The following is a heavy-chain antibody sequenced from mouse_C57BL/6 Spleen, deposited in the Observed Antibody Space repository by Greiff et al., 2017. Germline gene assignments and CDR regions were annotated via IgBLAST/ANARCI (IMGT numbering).Heavy chain of an antibody. CDR3: ARNSHY. CDR1: GYAFSSSW. V-gene: IGHV1-82*01. Sequence: VNVVESGPELVKPGASVKISCKASGYAFSSSWMNWVKQRPGKGLEWIGRIYPGDGDTNYNGKFKGKATLTADKSSSTAYMQLSSLTSEDSAVYFCARNSHYWGQGTTLTVSS. J-gene: IGHJ2*01. CDR2: IYPGDGDT.